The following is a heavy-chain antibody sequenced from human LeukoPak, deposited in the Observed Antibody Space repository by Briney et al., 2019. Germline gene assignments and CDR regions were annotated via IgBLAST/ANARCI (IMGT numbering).Heavy chain of an antibody. Sequence: GGSLRLSCAASGFTLSGSAMHWVRQASGKGLEWVGRIRSKANSYATAYAASVKGRFTISRDNSKNTLYLQMNSLRAEDTAVYYCAKGTDSFPAYWGQGTLVPVSS. V-gene: IGHV3-73*01. CDR2: IRSKANSYAT. CDR1: GFTLSGSA. J-gene: IGHJ4*02. D-gene: IGHD1-1*01. CDR3: AKGTDSFPAY.